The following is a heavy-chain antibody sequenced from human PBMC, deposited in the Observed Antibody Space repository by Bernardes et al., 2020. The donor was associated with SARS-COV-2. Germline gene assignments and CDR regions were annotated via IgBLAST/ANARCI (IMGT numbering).Heavy chain of an antibody. CDR3: ASNLDESQLFAYAMDV. CDR2: ISAYSGNT. V-gene: IGHV1-18*04. D-gene: IGHD1-1*01. CDR1: GYTFTNYG. Sequence: ASVKVSCKASGYTFTNYGISWVRQAPGQGLEWMGWISAYSGNTNYAQKFQGRITLTTDTSTSTVYMELRSLGSDDTAAYYCASNLDESQLFAYAMDVWGQGTTVTVSS. J-gene: IGHJ6*02.